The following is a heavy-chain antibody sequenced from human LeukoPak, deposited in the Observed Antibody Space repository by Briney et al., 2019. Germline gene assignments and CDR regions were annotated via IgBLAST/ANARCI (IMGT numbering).Heavy chain of an antibody. CDR3: ARDNSVGDIAWWFDP. Sequence: ASVKVSCTASGYSFTSHYMHWVRQAPGQGLEWMGLINPSGSSTLYAQKFQGRVTMTRDMSTTTDYMELSSLRSEDTAVYYCARDNSVGDIAWWFDPWGQGTLVTVSS. V-gene: IGHV1-46*01. J-gene: IGHJ5*02. CDR1: GYSFTSHY. D-gene: IGHD3-16*02. CDR2: INPSGSST.